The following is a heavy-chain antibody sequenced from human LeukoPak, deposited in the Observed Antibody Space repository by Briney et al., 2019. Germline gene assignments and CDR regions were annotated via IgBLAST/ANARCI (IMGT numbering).Heavy chain of an antibody. CDR2: INHSGST. J-gene: IGHJ4*02. D-gene: IGHD3-10*02. CDR3: ARDRERDLCFDY. Sequence: SETLSLTCAVYGGSFSGYYWSWIRQPPGKGLEWIGEINHSGSTNYNPSLKSRVTISVDMSKSQFSLKLSSVTAADTAVYYCARDRERDLCFDYWGQGTLVTVSS. V-gene: IGHV4-34*01. CDR1: GGSFSGYY.